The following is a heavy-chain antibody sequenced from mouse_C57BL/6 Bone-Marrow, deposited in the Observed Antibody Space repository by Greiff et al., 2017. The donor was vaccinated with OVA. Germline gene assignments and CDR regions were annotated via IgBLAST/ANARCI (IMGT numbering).Heavy chain of an antibody. CDR1: GFNIKDDY. V-gene: IGHV14-4*01. Sequence: EVQLQQSGAELVRPGASVKLSCTASGFNIKDDYMHWVKQRPEQGLEWIGWIDPENGDTEYASKFQGKATITADTSSNTAYMQLSSLTSEDTAVYYCTTPDDDVGGGYAMDYWGQGTSVTVSS. D-gene: IGHD2-4*01. J-gene: IGHJ4*01. CDR2: IDPENGDT. CDR3: TTPDDDVGGGYAMDY.